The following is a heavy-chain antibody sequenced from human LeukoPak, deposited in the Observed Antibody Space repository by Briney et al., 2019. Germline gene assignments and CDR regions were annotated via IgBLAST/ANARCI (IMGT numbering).Heavy chain of an antibody. CDR2: ISAYNGNT. Sequence: ASVKVSCKASGYTFTSYGISWVRQAPGQGLEWMGWISAYNGNTNYAQKLQGRVTMTTDTSTSTGYMELSSLRSEDTAVYYCARARYGDYLYFFDYWGQGTLVTVSS. CDR1: GYTFTSYG. V-gene: IGHV1-18*01. J-gene: IGHJ4*02. D-gene: IGHD4-17*01. CDR3: ARARYGDYLYFFDY.